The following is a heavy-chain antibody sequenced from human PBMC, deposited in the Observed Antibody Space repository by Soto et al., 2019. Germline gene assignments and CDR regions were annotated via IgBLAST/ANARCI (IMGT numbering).Heavy chain of an antibody. J-gene: IGHJ6*02. Sequence: AETLSLTCSVSGGSIRRYYWSWIRQSPEKGLEWIGYFYHSGNSNYNPSLKSRVTISVGTSKNQLSLSLRSVTAADTAVYFCARISSVDPYGYVNGGLDVWGQGTTVTVSS. CDR2: FYHSGNS. CDR3: ARISSVDPYGYVNGGLDV. D-gene: IGHD5-18*01. V-gene: IGHV4-59*01. CDR1: GGSIRRYY.